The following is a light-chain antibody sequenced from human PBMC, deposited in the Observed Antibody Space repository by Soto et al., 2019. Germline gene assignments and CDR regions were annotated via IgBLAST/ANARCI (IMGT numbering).Light chain of an antibody. V-gene: IGKV3-15*01. CDR2: GAS. Sequence: EIVMTQSPATLSVSPGERATLSCRASQSVSSNLAWYQQKPGQAPRLLIYGASTRATGVPARFSGSGSGTEFTLTISSLQSEDFAVYYCQQYGSSAPITFGQGTRLE. CDR1: QSVSSN. J-gene: IGKJ5*01. CDR3: QQYGSSAPIT.